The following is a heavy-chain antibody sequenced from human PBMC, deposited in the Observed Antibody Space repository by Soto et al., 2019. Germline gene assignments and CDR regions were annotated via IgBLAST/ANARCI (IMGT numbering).Heavy chain of an antibody. CDR1: GYTFNSYG. J-gene: IGHJ4*02. Sequence: QVRLEQSGPEVKKTGASVKVSCKASGYTFNSYGISWVRQAPGQGLEWMGWINIYSGDANYAQCFKDRVTMSRDTSTKTVSMEMRTLRSDDMAVYYCARALYYYDKSGLAYLGQGTLVTVSS. D-gene: IGHD3-22*01. CDR3: ARALYYYDKSGLAY. V-gene: IGHV1-18*03. CDR2: INIYSGDA.